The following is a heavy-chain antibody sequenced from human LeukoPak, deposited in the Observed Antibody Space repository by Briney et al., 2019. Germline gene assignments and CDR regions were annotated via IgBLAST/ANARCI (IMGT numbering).Heavy chain of an antibody. D-gene: IGHD3-10*02. V-gene: IGHV4-34*01. CDR2: INHSGST. CDR1: GGSFSGYY. J-gene: IGHJ4*02. Sequence: SETLSLTCAVYGGSFSGYYWSWIRQPPGKGLEWIGEINHSGSTNYNPSLKSRVTISVDTSKKQFSLNLTSVTAADTAVYYCARETMFSGYYFDFWGQGILVTVSS. CDR3: ARETMFSGYYFDF.